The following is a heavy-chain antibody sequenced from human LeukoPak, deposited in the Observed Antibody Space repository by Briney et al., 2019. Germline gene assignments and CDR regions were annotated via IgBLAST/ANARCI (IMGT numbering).Heavy chain of an antibody. CDR3: ARDTYYYDSSGYYYSLPFDY. Sequence: GGSLRLSCAASGLTFSSYSMNWVRQAPGKGLEWVSSISSSSSYIYYADSVKGRFTISRDNAKNSLYLQMNSLRAEDTAVYYCARDTYYYDSSGYYYSLPFDYWGQGTLVTVSS. CDR2: ISSSSSYI. CDR1: GLTFSSYS. J-gene: IGHJ4*02. V-gene: IGHV3-21*01. D-gene: IGHD3-22*01.